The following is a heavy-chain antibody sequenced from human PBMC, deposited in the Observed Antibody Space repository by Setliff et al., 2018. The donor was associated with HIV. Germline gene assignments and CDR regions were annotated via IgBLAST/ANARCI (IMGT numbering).Heavy chain of an antibody. CDR1: GGSISSSGYY. V-gene: IGHV4-39*07. D-gene: IGHD3-3*01. J-gene: IGHJ4*02. CDR3: ARANFWSGYYGY. CDR2: IYYRGST. Sequence: SETLSLTCTVSGGSISSSGYYWGWIRQPPGKGLEWIGSIYYRGSTYYNPSLKSRVTISVDTSTNQISLKLSSVTAADTAVYYCARANFWSGYYGYWGQGTLVTVSS.